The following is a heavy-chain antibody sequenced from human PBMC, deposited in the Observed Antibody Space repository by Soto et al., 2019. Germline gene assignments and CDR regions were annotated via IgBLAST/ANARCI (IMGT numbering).Heavy chain of an antibody. CDR2: THYSGST. CDR1: GCSISSSNYY. V-gene: IGHV4-39*01. D-gene: IGHD4-17*01. CDR3: ATLPHYGDPNAGF. Sequence: QLQLQESGPGLVKPSETLSLTCTVSGCSISSSNYYWGWMRQPPGKRLEWIGRTHYSGSTYYNSSLQGRFIISVDTSKNQFSLKVTSVTAADTAVYYCATLPHYGDPNAGFWGQGTLVTVSS. J-gene: IGHJ4*02.